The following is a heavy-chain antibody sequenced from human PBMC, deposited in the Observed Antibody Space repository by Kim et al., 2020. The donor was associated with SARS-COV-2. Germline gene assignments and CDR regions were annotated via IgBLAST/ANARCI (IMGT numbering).Heavy chain of an antibody. CDR2: IYTSGST. D-gene: IGHD1-26*01. Sequence: SETLSLTCSVSGGSISDSYWSWIRQPAGKGLEWIGRIYTSGSTNYNPSLKSRVTMSLDTSKKQFSLRLRSVTPADTAVYYCARDDSEGLPTTELGGSWGQGILVTVSS. V-gene: IGHV4-4*07. CDR1: GGSISDSY. CDR3: ARDDSEGLPTTELGGS. J-gene: IGHJ5*02.